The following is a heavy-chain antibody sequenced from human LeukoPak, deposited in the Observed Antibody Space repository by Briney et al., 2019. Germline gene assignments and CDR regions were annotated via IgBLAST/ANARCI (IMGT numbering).Heavy chain of an antibody. D-gene: IGHD1-20*01. V-gene: IGHV3-74*01. J-gene: IGHJ4*02. CDR3: GRDANWNQIDY. Sequence: GGSLRLSCAASGFTFDDYGMSWVRQAPGKGLVWVSRTNKDGTTRDYADSVKGRFTISRDNAKNTLYLQMNSLRAEDTAIYYCGRDANWNQIDYWGQGSLVTVSS. CDR2: TNKDGTTR. CDR1: GFTFDDYG.